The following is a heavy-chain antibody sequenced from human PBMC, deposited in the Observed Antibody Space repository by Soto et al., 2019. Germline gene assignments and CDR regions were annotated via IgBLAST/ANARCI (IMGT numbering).Heavy chain of an antibody. D-gene: IGHD3-3*01. CDR1: GGSISSGGYY. Sequence: VQLQESGPGLVKPSQTLSLTCTVSGGSISSGGYYWSWIRQHPGKGLEWIGYIYYSGSTYYNPSLKSRVNISVDTSKNHFPLKLSSVSAADTAVYYCARFDYDFWIRFDYWGQGTLVTVSS. CDR2: IYYSGST. J-gene: IGHJ4*02. V-gene: IGHV4-31*03. CDR3: ARFDYDFWIRFDY.